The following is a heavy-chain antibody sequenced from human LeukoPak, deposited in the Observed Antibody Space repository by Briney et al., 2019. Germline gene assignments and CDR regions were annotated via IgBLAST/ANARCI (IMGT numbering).Heavy chain of an antibody. J-gene: IGHJ4*02. D-gene: IGHD3-3*01. CDR3: TAGTVLRFLEWLSY. CDR2: IKSKTDGGTT. Sequence: PGGSLRLSCAASGFTFSSYWMSWVRQAPGKGLEWVGRIKSKTDGGTTDYAAPVKGRFTISRDDSKNTLYLQMNSLKTEDTAVYYCTAGTVLRFLEWLSYWGQGTLVTVSS. V-gene: IGHV3-15*01. CDR1: GFTFSSYW.